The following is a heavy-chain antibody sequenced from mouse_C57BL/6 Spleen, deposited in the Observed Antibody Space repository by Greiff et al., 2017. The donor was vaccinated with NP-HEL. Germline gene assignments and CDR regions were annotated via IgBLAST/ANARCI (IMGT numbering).Heavy chain of an antibody. D-gene: IGHD2-4*01. Sequence: EVQGVESGGDLVKPGGSLKLSCAASGFTFSSYGMSWVRQTPDKRLEWVATISSGGSYTYYPDSVKGRFTISRDNAKNTLYLQMSSLKSEDTAMYYCARHRDYYDYDAFACWGQGTLVTVSA. CDR3: ARHRDYYDYDAFAC. CDR1: GFTFSSYG. V-gene: IGHV5-6*01. CDR2: ISSGGSYT. J-gene: IGHJ3*01.